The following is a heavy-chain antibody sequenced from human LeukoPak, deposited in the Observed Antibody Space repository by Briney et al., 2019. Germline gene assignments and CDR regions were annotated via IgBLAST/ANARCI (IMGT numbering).Heavy chain of an antibody. CDR2: IIPIFGTA. CDR1: GGTFSSYA. D-gene: IGHD3-3*01. CDR3: ALGVVIVQSASPNWFDP. J-gene: IGHJ5*02. Sequence: ASVKVSCKASGGTFSSYAISWVRQAPGQGLEWMGGIIPIFGTANYAQKFQGRVTITADKSTSTAYMELSSLRSEDTAVYYCALGVVIVQSASPNWFDPWGQGTLVTVSS. V-gene: IGHV1-69*06.